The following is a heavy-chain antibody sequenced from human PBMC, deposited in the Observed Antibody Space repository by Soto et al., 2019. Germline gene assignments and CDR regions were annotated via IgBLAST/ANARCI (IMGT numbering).Heavy chain of an antibody. V-gene: IGHV4-61*01. CDR1: GGSVSSESYY. CDR3: ARERGDSHWIDP. Sequence: SATLSLTCTVSGGSVSSESYYGSWIRQTPGKGLEWIGNVENSGSTKYNPSLKSRVTISVDTSKNQFSLKLSSVTGADTAVYYCARERGDSHWIDPWGQGTLVTVSS. CDR2: VENSGST. J-gene: IGHJ5*02. D-gene: IGHD2-21*01.